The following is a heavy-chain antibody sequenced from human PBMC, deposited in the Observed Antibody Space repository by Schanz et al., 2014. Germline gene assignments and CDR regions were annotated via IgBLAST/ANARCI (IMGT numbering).Heavy chain of an antibody. CDR3: AKSERNED. V-gene: IGHV3-23*04. CDR2: IGTSGGT. J-gene: IGHJ4*02. D-gene: IGHD1-1*01. Sequence: EVQLVESGGGVVQPGRSLRLSCAASGFSFGTYAMSWVRQAPGKGLEWVSTIGTSGGTNYAESVKGRFTISRDNSKNTLYLQMNSLRAEDTAVYFCAKSERNEDWGQGTLVAVSS. CDR1: GFSFGTYA.